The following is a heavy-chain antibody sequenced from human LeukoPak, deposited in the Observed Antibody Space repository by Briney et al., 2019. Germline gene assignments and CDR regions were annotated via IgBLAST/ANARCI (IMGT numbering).Heavy chain of an antibody. CDR1: GGSISSYY. J-gene: IGHJ4*02. CDR2: IYYSGST. Sequence: SETLSLTCTLSGGSISSYYWNWIRQPPGKGLEWIGYIYYSGSTNYSPSLKSRVTISVDTSKNQFSLKLRFVTAADTAVYYCARQGSWEFPYRFEYWGQGALVTVSS. CDR3: ARQGSWEFPYRFEY. D-gene: IGHD1-26*01. V-gene: IGHV4-59*01.